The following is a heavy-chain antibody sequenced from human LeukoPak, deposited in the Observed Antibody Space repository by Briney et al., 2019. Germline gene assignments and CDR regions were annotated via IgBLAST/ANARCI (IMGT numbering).Heavy chain of an antibody. CDR3: ARDRGYYYGSGRSRSYYFFGMDV. CDR2: FYSDGST. D-gene: IGHD3-10*01. V-gene: IGHV3-53*01. J-gene: IGHJ6*02. CDR1: GITVSSNY. Sequence: PGGSLRLSCAASGITVSSNYMNWVRQAPGKGLEWVSVFYSDGSTYYADSVKGRFTISRDNSKNTLYLEMKSLRVEDTAVYYCARDRGYYYGSGRSRSYYFFGMDVWGQGTTVTVSS.